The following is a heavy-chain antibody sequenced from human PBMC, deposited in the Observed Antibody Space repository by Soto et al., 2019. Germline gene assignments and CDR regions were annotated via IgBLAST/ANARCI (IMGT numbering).Heavy chain of an antibody. V-gene: IGHV3-30*18. J-gene: IGHJ4*02. CDR2: ISWDGLAQ. CDR3: AKETIQVGGPNYFDY. Sequence: VQLVESGGGVVQPGRSLRLLCEASGFTFGRYGMHWVRQAPGMGLEWVAVISWDGLAQYYGDSVRGRFTISRDKSQSTLYLQMNSLRTEDTAIYYCAKETIQVGGPNYFDYWGQGVLVTVSS. D-gene: IGHD1-1*01. CDR1: GFTFGRYG.